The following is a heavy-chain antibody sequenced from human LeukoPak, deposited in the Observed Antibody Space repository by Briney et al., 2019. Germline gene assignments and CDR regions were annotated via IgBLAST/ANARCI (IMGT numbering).Heavy chain of an antibody. Sequence: PGGSLRLSCAASGFTFSDYYMSWIRQAPGKGLDWVSYISSSGSSTYFADSVKGRFTISRDNAKNSLYLQMNSLRAEDTAVYYCARVVAGAVDYWGEGTLVTVSS. CDR3: ARVVAGAVDY. D-gene: IGHD6-19*01. CDR1: GFTFSDYY. J-gene: IGHJ4*02. V-gene: IGHV3-11*04. CDR2: ISSSGSST.